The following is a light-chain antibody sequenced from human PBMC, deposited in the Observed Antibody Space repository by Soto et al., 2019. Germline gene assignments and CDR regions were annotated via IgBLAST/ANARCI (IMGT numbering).Light chain of an antibody. CDR2: GAS. Sequence: EIVRKTSPGTLSLSPGERATLSCRASQSVSSSYLAWYQQKPGQAPRLLIYGASSRATGIPDRFSGSGSGTDFTLTISRLEPEDFAVYYCQQYGSSPWTFGQGAKVDIK. CDR3: QQYGSSPWT. J-gene: IGKJ1*01. V-gene: IGKV3-20*01. CDR1: QSVSSSY.